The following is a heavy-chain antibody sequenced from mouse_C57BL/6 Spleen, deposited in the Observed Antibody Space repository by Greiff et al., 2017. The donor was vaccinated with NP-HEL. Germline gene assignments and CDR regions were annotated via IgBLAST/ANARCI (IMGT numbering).Heavy chain of an antibody. V-gene: IGHV5-16*01. J-gene: IGHJ2*01. Sequence: EVKLVESEGGLVQPGSSMKLSCTASGFTFSDYYMAWVRQVPEKGLEWVANINYDGSSTYYLDSLKSRFIISRDNAKNILYLQMSSLKSEDTATYYCARALYGSSFFDYWGQGTTLTVSS. CDR1: GFTFSDYY. CDR3: ARALYGSSFFDY. CDR2: INYDGSST. D-gene: IGHD1-1*01.